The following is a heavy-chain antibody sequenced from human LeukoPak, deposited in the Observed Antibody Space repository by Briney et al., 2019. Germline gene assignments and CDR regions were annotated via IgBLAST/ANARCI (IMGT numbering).Heavy chain of an antibody. J-gene: IGHJ4*02. CDR1: GFTFSDYY. Sequence: PGGSLRLFCAASGFTFSDYYMSWIRQAPGKGLEWVSYISSSGSTIYYADSVKGGFTISRDHAKNSLYLQMNSLRAEDTAVYYCARAVDTATARPGHFDYWGQGTLVTVSS. CDR3: ARAVDTATARPGHFDY. D-gene: IGHD5-18*01. CDR2: ISSSGSTI. V-gene: IGHV3-11*01.